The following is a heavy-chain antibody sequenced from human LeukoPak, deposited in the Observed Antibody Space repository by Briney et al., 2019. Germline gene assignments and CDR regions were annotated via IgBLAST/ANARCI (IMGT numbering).Heavy chain of an antibody. CDR1: GGPLTISY. Sequence: SETLSLTCTVSGGPLTISYWSWLRQPPGRGLEWVGYIYYTGVTNYHPSLAGRVSMSLDMSKNLISLNLDSVTAADTAVYYCVRGERCGGDCSSRQQWGQGTLVTASS. CDR2: IYYTGVT. D-gene: IGHD2-21*02. CDR3: VRGERCGGDCSSRQQ. V-gene: IGHV4-59*13. J-gene: IGHJ1*01.